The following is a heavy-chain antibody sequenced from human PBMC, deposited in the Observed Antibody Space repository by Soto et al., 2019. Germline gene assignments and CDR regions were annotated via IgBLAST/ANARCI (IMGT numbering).Heavy chain of an antibody. CDR3: ARTLSKWAILRYFDWLGAGAFDI. V-gene: IGHV3-33*01. J-gene: IGHJ3*02. D-gene: IGHD3-9*01. Sequence: QVQLVESGGGVVQPGRSLRLSCAASGFTFSSYGMHWVRQAPGKGLEWVAGIWYDGSNKYYADSVKGRFTISRDNSKNTLYLQMNSLRAEDTAVYYCARTLSKWAILRYFDWLGAGAFDIWCQGTMVTVSS. CDR2: IWYDGSNK. CDR1: GFTFSSYG.